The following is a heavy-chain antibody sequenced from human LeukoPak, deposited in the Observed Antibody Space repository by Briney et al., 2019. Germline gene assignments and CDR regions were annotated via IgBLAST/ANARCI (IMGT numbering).Heavy chain of an antibody. Sequence: HSGGSLRLSCAASGFTFSDYYMDWVRQAPGKGLEWVGRSRNRANSYTTDYAASVKGRFTISRDDSKNSLYLQMNSLRAEDTAVYYCAELGITMIGGVWGKGTTVTISS. J-gene: IGHJ6*04. CDR2: SRNRANSYTT. D-gene: IGHD3-10*02. V-gene: IGHV3-72*01. CDR3: AELGITMIGGV. CDR1: GFTFSDYY.